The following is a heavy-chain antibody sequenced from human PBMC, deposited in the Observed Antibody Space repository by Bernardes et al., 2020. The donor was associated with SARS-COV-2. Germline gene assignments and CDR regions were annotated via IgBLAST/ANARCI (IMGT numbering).Heavy chain of an antibody. D-gene: IGHD4-17*01. CDR3: AKERLRYDYGTGFDC. J-gene: IGHJ4*02. V-gene: IGHV3-23*01. CDR2: ISGSGGST. CDR1: GFTFSSYA. Sequence: GGSLRLSRAASGFTFSSYAMSWVRQAPGKGLEWVSAISGSGGSTYYADSVKGRFTISRDNSKNTLYLQMNSLRAEDTAVYYCAKERLRYDYGTGFDCWGQGTLVTVSS.